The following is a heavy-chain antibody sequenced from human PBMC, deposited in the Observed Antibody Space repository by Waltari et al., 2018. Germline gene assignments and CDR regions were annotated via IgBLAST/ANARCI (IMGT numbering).Heavy chain of an antibody. Sequence: QVKLVQSGAEVKKPGASVRVSCKASGYTFTKYYIHWVRQAPGQGLEWMGRINPKGGDANYTQPFQGRVIMTRDTSINTAYLEVTGLTSDDTAIFYCATANILGIGTFDYWGQGTLVSVSS. CDR2: INPKGGDA. CDR1: GYTFTKYY. V-gene: IGHV1-2*02. D-gene: IGHD1-1*01. CDR3: ATANILGIGTFDY. J-gene: IGHJ4*02.